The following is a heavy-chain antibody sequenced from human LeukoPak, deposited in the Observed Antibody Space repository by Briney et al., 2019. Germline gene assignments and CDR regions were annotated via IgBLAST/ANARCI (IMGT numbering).Heavy chain of an antibody. J-gene: IGHJ5*02. CDR3: ARGGGSYHPNWFDP. CDR2: IIPIFGTA. CDR1: GGTFSSYA. Sequence: SVKVSCKVSGGTFSSYAISWVRQAPGQGLEWMGGIIPIFGTANYAQKFQGRVTMTRDTSTSTVYMELSSLRSEDTAVYYCARGGGSYHPNWFDPWGQGTLVTVSS. D-gene: IGHD1-26*01. V-gene: IGHV1-69*05.